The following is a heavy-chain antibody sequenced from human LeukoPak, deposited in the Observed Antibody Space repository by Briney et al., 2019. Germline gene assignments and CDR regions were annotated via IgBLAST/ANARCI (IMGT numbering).Heavy chain of an antibody. CDR2: ISPYNGNT. CDR1: GYTFNTYG. V-gene: IGHV1-18*01. Sequence: ASVKVSCKASGYTFNTYGITWVRQAPGQGLEWMGWISPYNGNTNYAQKFQGRVTLTTDTSTSTAYMELRSLRSDDTAVYYCARRPGWELLPRRSNWFDPWGQGTLVTVSS. D-gene: IGHD1-26*01. CDR3: ARRPGWELLPRRSNWFDP. J-gene: IGHJ5*02.